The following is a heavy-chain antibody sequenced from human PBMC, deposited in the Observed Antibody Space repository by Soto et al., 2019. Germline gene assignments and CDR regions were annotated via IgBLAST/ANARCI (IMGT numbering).Heavy chain of an antibody. V-gene: IGHV4-34*01. J-gene: IGHJ3*02. CDR2: INHSGST. CDR3: ASQYYDILTGYYHHAFDI. D-gene: IGHD3-9*01. Sequence: SETLSLTCAVYGGSFSGYYWSWIRPPPGKGLEWIGEINHSGSTNYNPSLKSRVTISVDTSKNQFSLKLSSVTAADTAVYYCASQYYDILTGYYHHAFDIWGQGTMVTVSS. CDR1: GGSFSGYY.